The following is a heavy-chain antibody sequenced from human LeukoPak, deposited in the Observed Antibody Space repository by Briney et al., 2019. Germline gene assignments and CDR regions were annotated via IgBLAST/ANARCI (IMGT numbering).Heavy chain of an antibody. V-gene: IGHV4-34*01. CDR2: VNHSGST. Sequence: SETLPLTCAVYGGSFSGYSWSWIRQSPGKGLEWIGEVNHSGSTNYNPSLKSRVTISVDKSKNQFSLKLGSVTAADTAVYYCARDVTGSASDYWGQGTLVTVSS. J-gene: IGHJ4*02. CDR3: ARDVTGSASDY. CDR1: GGSFSGYS. D-gene: IGHD1-1*01.